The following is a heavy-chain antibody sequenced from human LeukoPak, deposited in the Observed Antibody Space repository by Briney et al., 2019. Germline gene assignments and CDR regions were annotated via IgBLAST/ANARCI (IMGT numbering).Heavy chain of an antibody. D-gene: IGHD5-18*01. CDR2: IIPILGIA. V-gene: IGHV1-69*04. CDR1: GGTFSSYT. J-gene: IGHJ4*02. CDR3: ARDGGASGYSYGYTPLDY. Sequence: SVKVSCKASGGTFSSYTISWVRQAPGQGLEWMGRIIPILGIANYAQKFQGRVTITADNSTSTAYMELSSLRSEDTAVYYCARDGGASGYSYGYTPLDYWGQGALVTVSS.